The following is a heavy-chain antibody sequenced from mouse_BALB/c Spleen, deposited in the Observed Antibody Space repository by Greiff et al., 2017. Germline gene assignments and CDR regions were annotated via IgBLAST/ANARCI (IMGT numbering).Heavy chain of an antibody. D-gene: IGHD2-3*01. CDR2: ISSGGSYT. CDR3: TRVYDGYYFAMDY. Sequence: EVQGVESGGGLVKPGGSLKLSCAASGFTFSSYTMSWVRQTPEKRLEWVATISSGGSYTYYPDSVKGRFTISRDNAKNTLYLQMSSLKSEDTAMYYCTRVYDGYYFAMDYWGQGTSVTVSS. J-gene: IGHJ4*01. V-gene: IGHV5-6-4*01. CDR1: GFTFSSYT.